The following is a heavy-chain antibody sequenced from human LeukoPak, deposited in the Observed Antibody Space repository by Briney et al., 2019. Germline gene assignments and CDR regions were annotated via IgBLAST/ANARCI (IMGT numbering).Heavy chain of an antibody. Sequence: PGRSLRLSCAASGFTSSRYAMHSGRHAPGKGLERGAVISYDRSNRYYADSVKGRFTISRDNSKNTLYLQMNSLRAEDTAVYYCARGPRTTTRVAGWFDPWGQGTLVTVSS. CDR2: ISYDRSNR. CDR3: ARGPRTTTRVAGWFDP. CDR1: GFTSSRYA. D-gene: IGHD4-11*01. V-gene: IGHV3-30*01. J-gene: IGHJ5*02.